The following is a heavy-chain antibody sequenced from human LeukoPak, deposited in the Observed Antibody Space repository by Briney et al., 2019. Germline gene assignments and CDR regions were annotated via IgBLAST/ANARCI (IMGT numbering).Heavy chain of an antibody. Sequence: GGSLRLSRAASGFTFSNYWMSWVRQAPGKGPEWVANIKRDESKTYYVDSVKGRFTISRDNAKNSLYLQMNSLRAEDTAVYYCAREASLYCSGNDCYWAFDRWGQGTLVTVSS. J-gene: IGHJ5*02. CDR2: IKRDESKT. V-gene: IGHV3-7*01. CDR1: GFTFSNYW. D-gene: IGHD2-2*01. CDR3: AREASLYCSGNDCYWAFDR.